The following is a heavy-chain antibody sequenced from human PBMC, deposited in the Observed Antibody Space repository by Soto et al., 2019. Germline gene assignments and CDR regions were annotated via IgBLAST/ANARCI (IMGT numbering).Heavy chain of an antibody. CDR2: ISWDGGST. D-gene: IGHD4-17*01. V-gene: IGHV3-43*01. J-gene: IGHJ6*02. Sequence: PGGSLRLSCAASGFTFDDYTMHWVRQAPGKGLEWVSLISWDGGSTYYADSVKGRFTISRDNSKNSLYLQMNSLRTEDTALYYCAKGHLTTPVNYYGMDVWGQGTTATVSS. CDR1: GFTFDDYT. CDR3: AKGHLTTPVNYYGMDV.